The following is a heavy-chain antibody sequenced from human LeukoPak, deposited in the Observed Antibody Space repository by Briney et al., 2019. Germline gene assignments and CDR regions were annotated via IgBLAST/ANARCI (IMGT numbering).Heavy chain of an antibody. CDR2: IIPIFGTA. J-gene: IGHJ4*02. CDR3: ARDDRESNGGYPAPDY. D-gene: IGHD4-11*01. V-gene: IGHV1-69*13. CDR1: GGTFSSYA. Sequence: SVKVSCKASGGTFSSYAISWVRQAPGQGLEWMGGIIPIFGTANYAQKFQGRVTITADESTSTAYMELSSLRVEDTAVYYCARDDRESNGGYPAPDYWGQGTLVTVSS.